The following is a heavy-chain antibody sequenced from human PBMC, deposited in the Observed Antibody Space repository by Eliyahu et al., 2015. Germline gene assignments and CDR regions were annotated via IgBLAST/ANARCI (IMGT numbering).Heavy chain of an antibody. V-gene: IGHV4-34*01. J-gene: IGHJ5*02. CDR2: INHSGST. D-gene: IGHD6-6*01. CDR3: ARGLLAARLGWSLGSRFDP. CDR1: GXSFXXYY. Sequence: QVQLQQWGAGLLKPSETLSLTCAVYGXSFXXYYWSWIXQPPGKGLEWIGEINHSGSTNYNPSLKSRVTISVXTSKNQFSLKLSSVTAADTAVYYCARGLLAARLGWSLGSRFDPWGQGTLVTVSS.